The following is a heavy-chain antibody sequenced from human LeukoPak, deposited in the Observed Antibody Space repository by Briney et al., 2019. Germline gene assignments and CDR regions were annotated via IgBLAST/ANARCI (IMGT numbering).Heavy chain of an antibody. D-gene: IGHD5-12*01. Sequence: PGGSLRPSCADSGFTFIIYSMDWVRQAPGKGLEWVSSISSSSSYIYYADSVKGRFTISRDNAKNSLYLQMNSLRAEDTAVYYCARDRERGYRGYDFPHYVYYGMYVWLPGTTVTVSS. CDR1: GFTFIIYS. CDR3: ARDRERGYRGYDFPHYVYYGMYV. J-gene: IGHJ6*02. V-gene: IGHV3-21*01. CDR2: ISSSSSYI.